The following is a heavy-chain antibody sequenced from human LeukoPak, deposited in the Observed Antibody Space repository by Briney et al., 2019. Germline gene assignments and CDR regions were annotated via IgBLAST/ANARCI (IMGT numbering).Heavy chain of an antibody. CDR3: ATTYYYDSSGYGWFDP. Sequence: WFRQPPGKGLEWIGSIYYSGSTYYDPSLKSRVTISVDTSKNQFSLKLSSVTAADTAVYYCATTYYYDSSGYGWFDPWGQGTLVTVSS. J-gene: IGHJ5*02. D-gene: IGHD3-22*01. V-gene: IGHV4-39*01. CDR2: IYYSGST.